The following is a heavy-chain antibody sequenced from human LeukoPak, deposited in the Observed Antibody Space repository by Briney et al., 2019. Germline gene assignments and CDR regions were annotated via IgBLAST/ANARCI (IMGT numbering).Heavy chain of an antibody. V-gene: IGHV4-59*08. J-gene: IGHJ4*02. Sequence: RPSETLSLTCTVSGVSISSYYWNWIRQPPGKGLEWIGYIYYSGSTNDNPSLQSRVTISVDTSKNQFSLRLSSVTAADAAVYYCARHRSGPLPVFDYWGQGTLVTVSS. CDR3: ARHRSGPLPVFDY. CDR1: GVSISSYY. CDR2: IYYSGST.